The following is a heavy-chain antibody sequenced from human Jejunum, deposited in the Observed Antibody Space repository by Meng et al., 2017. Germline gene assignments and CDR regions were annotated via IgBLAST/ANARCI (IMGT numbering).Heavy chain of an antibody. Sequence: GESLKISCAASGFTFNTHAMSWVRQAPGRGLEWVSVVSSSGGSTYYADSVKGRFSISRDNSKNTLYLQMNSLRAEDTALYYCAKGGTAMVTLRSLDVWGQGTTVTVSS. CDR2: VSSSGGST. J-gene: IGHJ6*02. CDR3: AKGGTAMVTLRSLDV. CDR1: GFTFNTHA. D-gene: IGHD5-18*01. V-gene: IGHV3-23*01.